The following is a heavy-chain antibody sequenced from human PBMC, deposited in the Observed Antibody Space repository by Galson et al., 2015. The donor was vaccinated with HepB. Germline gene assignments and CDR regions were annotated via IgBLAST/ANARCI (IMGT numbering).Heavy chain of an antibody. CDR2: IYHSGST. D-gene: IGHD3-22*01. CDR1: GGSISSGGYS. CDR3: ARAPTYYYDSSGYYFDY. Sequence: TLSLTCAVSGGSISSGGYSWSWIRQPPGKGLEWIGHIYHSGSTYYNPSLKSRVTISVDRSKNQFSLKLSSVTAADTAVYYCARAPTYYYDSSGYYFDYWGQGTLVTVSS. V-gene: IGHV4-30-2*01. J-gene: IGHJ4*02.